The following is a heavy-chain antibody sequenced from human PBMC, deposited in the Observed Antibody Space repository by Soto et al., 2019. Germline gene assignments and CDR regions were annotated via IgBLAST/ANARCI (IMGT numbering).Heavy chain of an antibody. J-gene: IGHJ2*01. CDR2: ISYDGSNK. CDR1: GFTFSSYA. V-gene: IGHV3-30-3*01. CDR3: ARPLWRDDYNWGYFDL. D-gene: IGHD4-4*01. Sequence: GGSLRLSCAASGFTFSSYAMHWVRQAPGKGLEWVAVISYDGSNKYYAVSVKGRFTISRDNSKNTLYLQMNSLRAEDTAVYYCARPLWRDDYNWGYFDLWGRGTLVTVSS.